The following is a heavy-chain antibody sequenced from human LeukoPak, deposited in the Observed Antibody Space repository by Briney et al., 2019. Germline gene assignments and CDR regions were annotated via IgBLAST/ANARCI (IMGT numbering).Heavy chain of an antibody. CDR1: GGSISSGGYY. J-gene: IGHJ3*02. Sequence: SQTLSLTCTVSGGSISSGGYYWSWIRQHPGKGLEWIGYIYYSGSTYYNPSLKSRVTISVDTSKNQFSLKLSSVTAADTAVYYCARQPLTDFRDAFDIWGQGTMVTVSS. V-gene: IGHV4-31*03. CDR2: IYYSGST. D-gene: IGHD1-14*01. CDR3: ARQPLTDFRDAFDI.